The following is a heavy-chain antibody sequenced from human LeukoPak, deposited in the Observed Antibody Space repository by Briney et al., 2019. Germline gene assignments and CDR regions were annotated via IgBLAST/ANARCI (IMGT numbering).Heavy chain of an antibody. D-gene: IGHD5-12*01. Sequence: SETLSLTCTVSGGSISNSGHYWGWIRQPPGRGLEWIGSIKYSGTTNYNPALQSRVTISVDTSKKQFSLRLSSVTAADTAVYHCARHFDSPGFSPYEDRFDSWGQGTLVTVSS. CDR1: GGSISNSGHY. CDR2: IKYSGTT. V-gene: IGHV4-39*01. J-gene: IGHJ5*01. CDR3: ARHFDSPGFSPYEDRFDS.